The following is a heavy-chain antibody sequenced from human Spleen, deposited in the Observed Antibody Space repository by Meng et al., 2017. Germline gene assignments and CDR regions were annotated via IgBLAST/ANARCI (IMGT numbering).Heavy chain of an antibody. V-gene: IGHV4-34*01. CDR1: GGSFSGYY. D-gene: IGHD4-11*01. CDR3: ARGPTTMAHDFDY. CDR2: INHSGST. Sequence: QVQLRQWGAGLLKPSETLSLTCAVYGGSFSGYYWSWIRQPPGKGLEWIGEINHSGSTNYNPSLKSRVTISVDTSQNNLSLKLSSVTAADSAVYYCARGPTTMAHDFDYWGQGTLVTVSS. J-gene: IGHJ4*02.